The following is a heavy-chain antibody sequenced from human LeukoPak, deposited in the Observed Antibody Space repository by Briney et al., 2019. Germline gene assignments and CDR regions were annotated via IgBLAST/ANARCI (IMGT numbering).Heavy chain of an antibody. CDR1: GFTFSSYA. J-gene: IGHJ4*02. Sequence: PGGSLRLSCAASGFTFSSYAMSWVRQAPGKGLEWVSAISGSGGSTYYADSVKGRFTISRDNSKNTLYLQMNSLRAEDTAVYYRSKKESLMWPRIPQFDLRGQGTLVTVSS. D-gene: IGHD5-12*01. V-gene: IGHV3-23*01. CDR2: ISGSGGST. CDR3: SKKESLMWPRIPQFDL.